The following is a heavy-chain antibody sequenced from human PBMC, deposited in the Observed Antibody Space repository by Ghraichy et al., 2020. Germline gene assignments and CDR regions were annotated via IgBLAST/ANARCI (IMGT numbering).Heavy chain of an antibody. CDR1: GFTFSSYW. Sequence: GESLNISCAAPGFTFSSYWMSWVRQAPGKGLEWVANINRDGSEQFYVDSVKGRFTISRDNARKSLYLQMNSLRVADTAVYYCVRDGEDLSYLERVYWGQGALVTVSS. D-gene: IGHD3-3*01. CDR2: INRDGSEQ. J-gene: IGHJ4*02. V-gene: IGHV3-7*01. CDR3: VRDGEDLSYLERVY.